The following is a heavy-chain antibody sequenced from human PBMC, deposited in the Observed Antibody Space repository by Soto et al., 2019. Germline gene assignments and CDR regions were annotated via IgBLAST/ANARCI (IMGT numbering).Heavy chain of an antibody. Sequence: SETLSLTCTVSGGSISSAAYCWSWIRQSPDKGLEWIGHIYDGGTTYSSPSLKGRVTISADTSETQFSLKLSSVSAADTAVYYCARGPYGDKIDYWGQGIQVTVSS. CDR1: GGSISSAAYC. CDR2: IYDGGTT. V-gene: IGHV4-30-4*01. J-gene: IGHJ4*02. CDR3: ARGPYGDKIDY. D-gene: IGHD3-16*01.